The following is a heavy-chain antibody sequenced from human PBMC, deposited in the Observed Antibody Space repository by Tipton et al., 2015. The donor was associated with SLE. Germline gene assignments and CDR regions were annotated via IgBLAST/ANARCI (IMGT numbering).Heavy chain of an antibody. J-gene: IGHJ4*02. Sequence: TLSLTCSVSGGSISSNYWIWIRQPPGKGLEWIGYISDGGDTNYNPSLKSRVTISVDPAKNQFSLKLTSVTAADTAVYYCARHSGGSFYLPFDYWGQGTLVNVSS. V-gene: IGHV4-59*01. CDR1: GGSISSNY. D-gene: IGHD1-26*01. CDR3: ARHSGGSFYLPFDY. CDR2: ISDGGDT.